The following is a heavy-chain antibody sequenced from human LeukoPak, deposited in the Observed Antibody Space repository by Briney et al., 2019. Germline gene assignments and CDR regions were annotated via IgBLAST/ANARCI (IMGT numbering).Heavy chain of an antibody. D-gene: IGHD3-16*01. CDR2: IKSDGTST. CDR3: ARDFGPYGMDV. V-gene: IGHV3-74*01. CDR1: GFTVSTYW. J-gene: IGHJ6*02. Sequence: GGSLRLSCAVPGFTVSTYWMDWVRQAPGKGLVWVSRIKSDGTSTSYADSVKGRFTISRDNAKNTLYLQMNSLRAEDTAVYYCARDFGPYGMDVWGQGTTVTVSS.